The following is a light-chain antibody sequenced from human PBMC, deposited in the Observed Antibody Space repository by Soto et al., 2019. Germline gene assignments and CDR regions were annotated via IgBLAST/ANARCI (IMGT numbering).Light chain of an antibody. J-gene: IGKJ1*01. CDR1: QTISSW. CDR3: QHYNSYSEA. Sequence: DIQMTQSPSTLSGSVGDRVTITCRASQTISSWLAWYQQKPGKAPKLLIYKASTLKSGVPSRFSGSGSGTGFTLTISSLQPGDFATYYCQHYNSYSEAFGQGTKVDIK. CDR2: KAS. V-gene: IGKV1-5*03.